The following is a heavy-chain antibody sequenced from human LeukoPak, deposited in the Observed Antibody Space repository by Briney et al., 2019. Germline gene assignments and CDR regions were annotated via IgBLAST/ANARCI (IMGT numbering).Heavy chain of an antibody. J-gene: IGHJ4*02. CDR1: GGSISGYY. V-gene: IGHV4-59*01. CDR3: ARQTFSSGYRIFDY. Sequence: PSETLSLTCTVSGGSISGYYWTWIRKPPGKGLEWIGDIHYSGSTNYNPSLKSRVTMSVDTSKRQFALKLSSVTAADTAVYYCARQTFSSGYRIFDYWGQGTLVTVSS. D-gene: IGHD3-22*01. CDR2: IHYSGST.